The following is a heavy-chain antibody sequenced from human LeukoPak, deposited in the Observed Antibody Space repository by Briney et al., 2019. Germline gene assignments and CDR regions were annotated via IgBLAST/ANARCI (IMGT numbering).Heavy chain of an antibody. Sequence: SETLSLTCAVYGGSFSGYYWSWIRQPPGKGLEWIGEINHSGSTNYNPSLKSRVTISVDTSKNQFSLKLSSVTAADTAVYYCARADEITMIVVNAGAFDIWGQGTMVTVSS. CDR1: GGSFSGYY. D-gene: IGHD3-22*01. CDR3: ARADEITMIVVNAGAFDI. V-gene: IGHV4-34*01. J-gene: IGHJ3*02. CDR2: INHSGST.